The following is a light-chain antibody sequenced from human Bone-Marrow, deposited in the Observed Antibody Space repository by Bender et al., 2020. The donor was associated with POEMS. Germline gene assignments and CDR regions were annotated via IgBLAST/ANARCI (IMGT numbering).Light chain of an antibody. J-gene: IGLJ2*01. V-gene: IGLV2-23*01. Sequence: QSALTQPASVSGSPGQSITISCTGTYNLVSWYQRHPGKPPKLMIYDGSRRPSGVSNRFSGSKSGNTSSLTISGLLAEDEGDYYCCSYAVTDMLFGGGTKLTVL. CDR2: DGS. CDR1: YNL. CDR3: CSYAVTDML.